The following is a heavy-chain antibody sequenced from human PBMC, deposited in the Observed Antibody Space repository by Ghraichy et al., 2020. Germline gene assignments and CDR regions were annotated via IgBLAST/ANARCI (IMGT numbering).Heavy chain of an antibody. D-gene: IGHD3-22*01. V-gene: IGHV4-39*07. CDR2: IYYSGST. CDR3: ARATYYYDSSGYAPPFDY. Sequence: SETPSLTCTVSGGSISSSSYYWGWIRQPPGKGLEWIGSIYYSGSTYYNPSLKSRVTISVDTSKNQFSLKLSSVTAADTAVYYCARATYYYDSSGYAPPFDYWGQGTLVTVSS. J-gene: IGHJ4*02. CDR1: GGSISSSSYY.